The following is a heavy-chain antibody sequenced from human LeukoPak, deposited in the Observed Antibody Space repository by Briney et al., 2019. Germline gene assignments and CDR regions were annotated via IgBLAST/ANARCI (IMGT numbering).Heavy chain of an antibody. V-gene: IGHV1-69*04. CDR3: ASSMTTVTTIVY. CDR2: IIPILGIA. Sequence: ASVKVSCKASGGTFSSYAISRVRQAPGQGLEWMGRIIPILGIANYAQKFQGRVTITADKSTSTAYMELSSLRSEDTAVYYCASSMTTVTTIVYWGQGTLVTVSS. D-gene: IGHD4-17*01. CDR1: GGTFSSYA. J-gene: IGHJ4*02.